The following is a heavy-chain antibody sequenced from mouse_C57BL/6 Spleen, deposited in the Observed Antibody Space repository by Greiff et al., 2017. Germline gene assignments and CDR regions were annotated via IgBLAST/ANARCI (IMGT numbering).Heavy chain of an antibody. CDR3: ARELPFAY. Sequence: EVQVVESGGGLVKPGGSLKLSCAASGFTFSDYGMHWVRQAPEKGLEWVAYISSGSSTIYYADTVKGRFTISRDNAKNTLFLQMTSLRSDDTAMYYCARELPFAYWGQGTLVTVSA. V-gene: IGHV5-17*01. CDR2: ISSGSSTI. CDR1: GFTFSDYG. J-gene: IGHJ3*01.